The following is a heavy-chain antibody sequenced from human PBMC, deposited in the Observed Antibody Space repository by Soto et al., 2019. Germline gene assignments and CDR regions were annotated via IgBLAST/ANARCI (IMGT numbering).Heavy chain of an antibody. CDR2: IFHRGTS. CDR1: GGSITSNHW. J-gene: IGHJ4*02. D-gene: IGHD2-15*01. Sequence: SETLSLTCSVSGGSITSNHWLSWFLQAPWKGLEWIGEIFHRGTSHHNPSLESRVTLSVDKSKNQFSLMLTSVTAADTAVYYCASKYCPSTICYLFDNWGQGALVTVSS. V-gene: IGHV4-4*02. CDR3: ASKYCPSTICYLFDN.